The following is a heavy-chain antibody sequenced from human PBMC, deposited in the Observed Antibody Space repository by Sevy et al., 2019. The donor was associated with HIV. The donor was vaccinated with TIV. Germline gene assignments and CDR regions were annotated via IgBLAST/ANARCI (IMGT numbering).Heavy chain of an antibody. V-gene: IGHV3-11*06. CDR3: ARDRRNYGGQYFDY. CDR2: ISSGTTYT. J-gene: IGHJ4*02. D-gene: IGHD4-17*01. CDR1: GFTFSDYY. Sequence: GGSLRLSCAASGFTFSDYYMTWIRQAPGKALEWLSDISSGTTYTKYAYSVKGRFTISRDNAKNSLYLQMDFLRVEDTAVYYCARDRRNYGGQYFDYWGQGILVTVSS.